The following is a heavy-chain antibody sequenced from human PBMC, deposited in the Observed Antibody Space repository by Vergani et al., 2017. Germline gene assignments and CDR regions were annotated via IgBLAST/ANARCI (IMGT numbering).Heavy chain of an antibody. V-gene: IGHV4-61*02. D-gene: IGHD6-13*01. CDR1: GGSISSGSYY. J-gene: IGHJ6*02. Sequence: QVQLQESGPGLVRPSQTLSLTCTVSGGSISSGSYYWSWFRQPAGKGLEWIGRFYTGGGTSYNPSLKSRGTLSVDTSQNQFTLQLSSVPAADTAVYYCARYPLYSTTWPFLLLDMDVWGQGTTVTVSS. CDR2: FYTGGGT. CDR3: ARYPLYSTTWPFLLLDMDV.